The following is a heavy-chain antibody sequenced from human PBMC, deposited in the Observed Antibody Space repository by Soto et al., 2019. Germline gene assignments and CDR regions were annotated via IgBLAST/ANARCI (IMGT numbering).Heavy chain of an antibody. V-gene: IGHV3-7*01. CDR2: INWQGSER. CDR3: VRDPAAIGRYCSGDSCLPLF. J-gene: IGHJ4*02. Sequence: GGSLRLSCAASGFTFSNFWIGWVRQAPGKGLEWVANINWQGSERYYVDSVKGRFTISRDNAKNTLYLQMNSLRVEDTAVYYCVRDPAAIGRYCSGDSCLPLFGGRGTLVTVSS. CDR1: GFTFSNFW. D-gene: IGHD2-15*01.